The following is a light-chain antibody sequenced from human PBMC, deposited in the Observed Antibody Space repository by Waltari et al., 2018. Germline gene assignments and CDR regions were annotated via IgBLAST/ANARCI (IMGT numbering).Light chain of an antibody. V-gene: IGLV3-25*03. CDR1: ALPNLF. CDR2: KDT. Sequence: SFELTQPPSVSVPPGPTATITSSGDALPNLFVHWYQQKPGRAPVLVIFKDTERPSGTPERFSGASSGTAVTLTISGVQAEDEADYYCQSADSSGTSLFGGGTRLTVL. J-gene: IGLJ2*01. CDR3: QSADSSGTSL.